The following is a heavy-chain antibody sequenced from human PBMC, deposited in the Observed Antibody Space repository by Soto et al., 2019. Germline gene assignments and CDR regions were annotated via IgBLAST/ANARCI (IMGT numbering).Heavy chain of an antibody. J-gene: IGHJ4*02. D-gene: IGHD2-15*01. CDR2: VYHNGLT. CDR3: ARDAALPGEADRFDY. V-gene: IGHV4-4*02. Sequence: PSETLSLTCDVSGDSIGSNVWWSWVRQPPGKGLEWIGEVYHNGLTAYNPSPRGRATISADMSKNQFSLRLASVTDADTAIYYCARDAALPGEADRFDYWGQGALVTVSS. CDR1: GDSIGSNVW.